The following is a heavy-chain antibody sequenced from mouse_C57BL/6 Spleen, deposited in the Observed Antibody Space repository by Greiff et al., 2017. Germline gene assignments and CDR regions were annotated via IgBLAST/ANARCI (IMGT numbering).Heavy chain of an antibody. D-gene: IGHD2-4*01. Sequence: EVQLKESGPGLVKPSQSLSLTCSVTGYSITSGYYWHWIRQFPGNKLEWMGYISYDGSNNYNPSLKNRISITRDTSKNQFFLKLNSVTTEDTATYDCERGGDYDGDWYFDVWGTGTTVTVSS. V-gene: IGHV3-6*01. CDR1: GYSITSGYY. J-gene: IGHJ1*03. CDR3: ERGGDYDGDWYFDV. CDR2: ISYDGSN.